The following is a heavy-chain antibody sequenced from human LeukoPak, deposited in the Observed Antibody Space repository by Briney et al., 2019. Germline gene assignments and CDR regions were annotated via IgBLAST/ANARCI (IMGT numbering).Heavy chain of an antibody. CDR1: GDSVSSNSAL. J-gene: IGHJ3*02. D-gene: IGHD1-1*01. CDR3: ANSKPMWNDAFDI. CDR2: TYYRSKWYN. Sequence: SQTLSLTCAISGDSVSSNSALWNWIRQSPSRGLEWLGRTYYRSKWYNDYAVSVKSRITINADTSKNQFSLQLNSVTPEDTAVYYCANSKPMWNDAFDIWGQGTVVTVSS. V-gene: IGHV6-1*01.